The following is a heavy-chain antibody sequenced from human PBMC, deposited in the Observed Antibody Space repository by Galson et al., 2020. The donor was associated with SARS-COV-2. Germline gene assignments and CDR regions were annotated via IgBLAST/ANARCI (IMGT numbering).Heavy chain of an antibody. CDR3: FVDSSGDWSDAFDM. D-gene: IGHD3-22*01. Sequence: SLKISCATSGFTFDDYAMNWVRQAPGKGLEWVSGISWNSGMITYADSVKGRFIISRDNAKNSLYLQMNNLRTEDTALYYCFVDSSGDWSDAFDMWGQGTMGTVSS. V-gene: IGHV3-9*01. CDR2: ISWNSGMI. CDR1: GFTFDDYA. J-gene: IGHJ3*02.